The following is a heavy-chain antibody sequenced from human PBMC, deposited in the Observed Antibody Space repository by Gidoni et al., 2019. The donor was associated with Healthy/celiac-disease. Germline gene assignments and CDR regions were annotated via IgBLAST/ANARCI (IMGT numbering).Heavy chain of an antibody. CDR2: IDPSDSYT. V-gene: IGHV5-10-1*03. Sequence: DVHLVQSGAEVTKPGESLSISCKGSGYSFSSYWIRWVRQMPGKGLEWMGRIDPSDSYTNYSPSFQGHVTITADKSISTAYLQWSSLKASDTAMYYCARAYGSGSYYDDYWGQGTLVTVSS. CDR3: ARAYGSGSYYDDY. J-gene: IGHJ4*02. CDR1: GYSFSSYW. D-gene: IGHD3-10*01.